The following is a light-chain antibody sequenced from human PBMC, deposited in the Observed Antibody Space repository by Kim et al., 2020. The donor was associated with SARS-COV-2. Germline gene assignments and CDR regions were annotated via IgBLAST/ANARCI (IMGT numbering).Light chain of an antibody. Sequence: NFMLTQPHSVSESPGKTVTISCTRSSGSIDDNYVQWYQQRPGGVPTTVIYEDDQRPSGVSDRFSGSIDNSSNSASLTISGLRTEVEADYYCQSYNRDNVIFGGGTQLTAL. CDR1: SGSIDDNY. CDR3: QSYNRDNVI. CDR2: EDD. J-gene: IGLJ2*01. V-gene: IGLV6-57*04.